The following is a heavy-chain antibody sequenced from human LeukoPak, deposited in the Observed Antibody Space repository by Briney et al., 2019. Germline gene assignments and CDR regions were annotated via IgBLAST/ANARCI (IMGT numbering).Heavy chain of an antibody. D-gene: IGHD3-22*01. J-gene: IGHJ4*02. CDR3: AREGSGYVGSLDY. CDR1: GYTFPNYY. V-gene: IGHV1-46*01. CDR2: INPSGGST. Sequence: ASVKVSCKASGYTFPNYYLHWVRQAPGQGLEWLGIINPSGGSTTYAQTFQGRVNVTRDMSTSTLYMELSSLRSEDTAVYYCAREGSGYVGSLDYWGQGTLVTVSS.